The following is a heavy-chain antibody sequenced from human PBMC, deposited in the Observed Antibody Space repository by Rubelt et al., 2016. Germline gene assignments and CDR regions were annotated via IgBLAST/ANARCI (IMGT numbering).Heavy chain of an antibody. D-gene: IGHD3-10*01. Sequence: EVQLVQSGAEVKKPGESLRISCQGSGYSFTSYYIFWVRQMPGKGLEWMGKIDPSDSDLTYSPPSRGHVTISGDKSISTAYLQWSSLKASDTAIYYCARHGELLWFGESSDDYWGQGTLVTVSS. V-gene: IGHV5-10-1*03. CDR2: IDPSDSDL. J-gene: IGHJ4*02. CDR3: ARHGELLWFGESSDDY. CDR1: GYSFTSYY.